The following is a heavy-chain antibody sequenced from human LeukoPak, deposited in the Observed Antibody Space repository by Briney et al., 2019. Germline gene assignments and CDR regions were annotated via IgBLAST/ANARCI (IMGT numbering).Heavy chain of an antibody. Sequence: GGSLRLSCAASGFTFSSYAMHWVRQAPGKGLEWVAVISYDGSNKYYADSVKGRFTISRDNSKNTLYLQMNSLRAEDTAVYYCANVISSPDAFDIWGQGTMVTVSS. CDR1: GFTFSSYA. V-gene: IGHV3-30-3*01. J-gene: IGHJ3*02. D-gene: IGHD2/OR15-2a*01. CDR2: ISYDGSNK. CDR3: ANVISSPDAFDI.